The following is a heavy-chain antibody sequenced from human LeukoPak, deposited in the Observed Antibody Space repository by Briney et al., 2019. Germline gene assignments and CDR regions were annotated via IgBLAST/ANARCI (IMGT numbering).Heavy chain of an antibody. V-gene: IGHV3-33*06. CDR2: IWYDGSKK. Sequence: GRSLRLSCAASGFTFSSHGMHWVRQAPGKGLEWVAVIWYDGSKKYYADSVTGRFSISRDNSKNALSLQMNSLRAEDTAVYYCAKDSPPDYWGQGTLVTVSS. CDR3: AKDSPPDY. CDR1: GFTFSSHG. J-gene: IGHJ4*02.